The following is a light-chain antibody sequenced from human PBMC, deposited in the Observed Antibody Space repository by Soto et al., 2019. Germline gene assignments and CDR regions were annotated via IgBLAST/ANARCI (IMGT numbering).Light chain of an antibody. CDR1: QSISSR. J-gene: IGKJ1*01. V-gene: IGKV1-5*03. Sequence: DIQMTQSPSTPSASVRDRVTITCRASQSISSRLAWYQQKPGKAPKLLIYKASSLESGVPSRFSGSGSGTEFTLTISSLQPDDFATYYCQQYETFGQGTKV. CDR3: QQYET. CDR2: KAS.